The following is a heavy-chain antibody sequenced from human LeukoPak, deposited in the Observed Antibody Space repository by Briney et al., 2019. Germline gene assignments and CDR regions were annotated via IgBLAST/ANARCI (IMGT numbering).Heavy chain of an antibody. J-gene: IGHJ5*02. D-gene: IGHD4-11*01. CDR3: ARESSVTTFPSWFDP. CDR1: GFTFSSYS. CDR2: ISSSSSYI. Sequence: GGSLRLSCAASGFTFSSYSMNWVRQAPGKGLEWVSSISSSSSYIYYADSVKGRFTISRDNAKNSLYLQMNNLRAEDTAVYYCARESSVTTFPSWFDPWGQGTLVTVSS. V-gene: IGHV3-21*01.